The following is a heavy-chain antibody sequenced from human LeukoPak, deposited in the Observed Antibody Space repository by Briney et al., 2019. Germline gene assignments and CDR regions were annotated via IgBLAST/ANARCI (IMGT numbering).Heavy chain of an antibody. CDR3: ARGEWYSSGWYAPGY. J-gene: IGHJ4*02. Sequence: ATVKVSCKASGYTFTSYAMHWVRQAPGQRLEWMGWINAGNGNTKYSQKFQGRVTITRDTSASTAYMELSSLRSEDTAVYYCARGEWYSSGWYAPGYWGQGTLVTVSS. V-gene: IGHV1-3*01. CDR1: GYTFTSYA. D-gene: IGHD6-19*01. CDR2: INAGNGNT.